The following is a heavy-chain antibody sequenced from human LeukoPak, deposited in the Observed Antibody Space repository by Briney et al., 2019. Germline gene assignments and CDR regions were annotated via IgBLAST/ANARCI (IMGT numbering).Heavy chain of an antibody. J-gene: IGHJ4*02. CDR3: AKATLIIAAAGKFDY. V-gene: IGHV3-20*04. D-gene: IGHD6-13*01. CDR2: ITWNGGST. CDR1: GFTFDDYG. Sequence: PGGSLRLSCAASGFTFDDYGMSWVRQAPGKGLEWVSGITWNGGSTGYADSVKGRFTISRDNAKNSLYLQMNSLRAEDTAVYYCAKATLIIAAAGKFDYWGQGTLVTVSS.